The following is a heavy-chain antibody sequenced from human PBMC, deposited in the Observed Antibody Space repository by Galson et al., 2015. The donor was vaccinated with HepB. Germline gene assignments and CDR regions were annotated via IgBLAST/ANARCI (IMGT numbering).Heavy chain of an antibody. Sequence: SVKVSCKASGGTFSSYAISWVRQAPGQGLEWMGGIIPIFGTANYAQKFQGRVTITADESTSTAYMELSSLRSEDTAVYYCARDRGLPWARRNYYYGMDVWGQGTTVTVSS. D-gene: IGHD7-27*01. J-gene: IGHJ6*02. CDR2: IIPIFGTA. V-gene: IGHV1-69*13. CDR1: GGTFSSYA. CDR3: ARDRGLPWARRNYYYGMDV.